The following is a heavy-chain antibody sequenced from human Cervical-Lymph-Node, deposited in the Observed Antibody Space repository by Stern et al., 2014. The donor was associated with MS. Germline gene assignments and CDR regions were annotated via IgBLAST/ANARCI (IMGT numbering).Heavy chain of an antibody. J-gene: IGHJ4*02. CDR2: IDDTGRT. V-gene: IGHV4-39*01. CDR1: GGSISSSYY. Sequence: QLQLQESGPGLVKPSETLSRTCTVSGGSISSSYYWGWIRQSSGKGLEWIGSIDDTGRTFYNPSLKSRVTISVDKSNNQLSLQLSSVTAADTAVYYCVRQVTVRSRFDYWGQGTLVTVSS. CDR3: VRQVTVRSRFDY. D-gene: IGHD4-11*01.